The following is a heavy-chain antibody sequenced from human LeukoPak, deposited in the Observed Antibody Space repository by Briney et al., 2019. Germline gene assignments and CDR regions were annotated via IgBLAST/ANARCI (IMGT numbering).Heavy chain of an antibody. Sequence: GASVKVSCKASGYTFTSYYMHWVRQAPGQGLEWMGIINPSGGSTSYAQKFQGRVTMTRDTSTSTVYMELSSLRSEDTAVYYYARNNRYCSGGSCYFRWFDPWGQGTLVTVSS. D-gene: IGHD2-15*01. CDR1: GYTFTSYY. CDR2: INPSGGST. J-gene: IGHJ5*02. CDR3: ARNNRYCSGGSCYFRWFDP. V-gene: IGHV1-46*01.